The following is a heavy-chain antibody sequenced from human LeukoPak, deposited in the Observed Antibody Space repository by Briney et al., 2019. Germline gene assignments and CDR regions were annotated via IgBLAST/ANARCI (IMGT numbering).Heavy chain of an antibody. CDR2: ISGSGGST. CDR3: AKLGGYYDSGGYYKRIPFDY. J-gene: IGHJ4*02. D-gene: IGHD3-22*01. Sequence: GGSLRLSCAASGFTFSSYAMSWVRQAPGKGLEWVSAISGSGGSTYYADSVKGRFTISRDNSKNTLYLQMNSLRAKDTAVYYCAKLGGYYDSGGYYKRIPFDYWGQGTLVTVSS. V-gene: IGHV3-23*01. CDR1: GFTFSSYA.